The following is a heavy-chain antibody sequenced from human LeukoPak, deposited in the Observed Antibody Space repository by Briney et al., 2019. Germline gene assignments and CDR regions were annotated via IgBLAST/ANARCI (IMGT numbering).Heavy chain of an antibody. V-gene: IGHV3-7*01. J-gene: IGHJ4*02. CDR2: IKQDGSEK. CDR3: ARDQYYYDSSGLV. D-gene: IGHD3-22*01. Sequence: PGGSLRLSCAASGFTFSSYWMSWVRQAPGKGLEWVANIKQDGSEKYYVDSVKGRFAISRDNAKNSLYLQMNSLRAEDTAVYYCARDQYYYDSSGLVWGQGTLVTVSS. CDR1: GFTFSSYW.